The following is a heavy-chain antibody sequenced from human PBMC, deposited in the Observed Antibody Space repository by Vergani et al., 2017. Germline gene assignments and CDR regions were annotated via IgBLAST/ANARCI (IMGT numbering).Heavy chain of an antibody. J-gene: IGHJ4*02. V-gene: IGHV3-30*02. Sequence: VQLVESGGGLVQPGGSLRLSCAASGFTFSSYGMHWVRQAPGKGLEWVAFIRYDGSNKYYADSVKGRFTISRDNSKNTLYLQMNSLRAEDTAVYYCARDSGSIAVAAMGYWGQGTLVTVSS. CDR1: GFTFSSYG. CDR2: IRYDGSNK. D-gene: IGHD6-19*01. CDR3: ARDSGSIAVAAMGY.